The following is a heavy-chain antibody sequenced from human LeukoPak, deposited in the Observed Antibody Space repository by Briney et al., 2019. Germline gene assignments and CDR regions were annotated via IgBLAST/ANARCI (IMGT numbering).Heavy chain of an antibody. CDR3: ARMAYDFWSGYYWFDY. CDR2: INAGNGNT. CDR1: GYTFTSYA. J-gene: IGHJ4*02. D-gene: IGHD3-3*01. V-gene: IGHV1-3*01. Sequence: ASVKVSCKASGYTFTSYAMHWVRQAPGQRLEWMGWINAGNGNTKYSQKLQGRVTITRDTSASTAYMGLSSLRSEDTAVYYCARMAYDFWSGYYWFDYWGQGTLVTVSS.